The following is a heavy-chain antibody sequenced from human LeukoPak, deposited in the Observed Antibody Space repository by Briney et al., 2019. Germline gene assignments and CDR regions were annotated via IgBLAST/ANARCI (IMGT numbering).Heavy chain of an antibody. D-gene: IGHD6-19*01. V-gene: IGHV4-59*08. Sequence: SETLSLTCTVSGGSISSYYWSWIRQPPGKGLEWIGYIYYSGSTNYNPSLKSRVTISVDTSKNQFSLKLSSVTAADTAVYYCARSIAVAGIYYGMDVWGQGTTVTVSS. CDR1: GGSISSYY. CDR3: ARSIAVAGIYYGMDV. J-gene: IGHJ6*02. CDR2: IYYSGST.